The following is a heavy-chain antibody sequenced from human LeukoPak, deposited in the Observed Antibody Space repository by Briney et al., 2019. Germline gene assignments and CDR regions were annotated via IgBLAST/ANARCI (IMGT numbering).Heavy chain of an antibody. J-gene: IGHJ4*02. CDR1: GFTFSSYW. V-gene: IGHV3-7*01. D-gene: IGHD2-2*01. CDR2: IKQDGSEK. CDR3: ARDFFMVPAAQQTDY. Sequence: SGGSLRLSCAASGFTFSSYWMSWVRQAPGRGLEWVANIKQDGSEKYYVDSVKGRFTISRDNAKNSLYLQMNSLRAEDTAVYYCARDFFMVPAAQQTDYWGQGTLVTVSS.